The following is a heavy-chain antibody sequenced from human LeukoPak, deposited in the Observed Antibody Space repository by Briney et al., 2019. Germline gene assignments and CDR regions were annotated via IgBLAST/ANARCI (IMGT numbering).Heavy chain of an antibody. V-gene: IGHV4-34*01. CDR3: ARGGRITGTTSLFDY. CDR1: GGSFSGYY. J-gene: IGHJ4*02. CDR2: VNHSGST. D-gene: IGHD1-20*01. Sequence: PSETLSLTCAVYGGSFSGYYWSWIRQPPGKGLEWIGEVNHSGSTNYNPSLKSRVTISVDTSKNQFSLKLSSVTAADTAVYYCARGGRITGTTSLFDYWGRGTLVTVSS.